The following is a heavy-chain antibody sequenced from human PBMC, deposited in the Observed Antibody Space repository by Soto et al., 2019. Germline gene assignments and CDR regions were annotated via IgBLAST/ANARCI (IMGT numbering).Heavy chain of an antibody. CDR2: IKSKTDGGTT. CDR1: GFTFSNAW. J-gene: IGHJ5*02. CDR3: TTVYYDFWSGYRGWFDP. Sequence: EVQLVESGGGLVKPGGSLRLSCAASGFTFSNAWMSWVRQAPGKGLEWVGRIKSKTDGGTTDYAAPVKGRFTISRDDSKNTLYLQMNSLKTEDTAVYYCTTVYYDFWSGYRGWFDPWGQGTLVTVSS. D-gene: IGHD3-3*01. V-gene: IGHV3-15*01.